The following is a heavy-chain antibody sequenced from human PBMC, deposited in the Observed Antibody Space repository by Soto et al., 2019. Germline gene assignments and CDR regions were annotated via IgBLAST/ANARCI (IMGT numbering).Heavy chain of an antibody. V-gene: IGHV3-33*01. CDR3: AREARYYYDSSGYYSPLDY. J-gene: IGHJ4*02. D-gene: IGHD3-22*01. Sequence: QVQLVESGGGVVQPGRSLRLSCAASGFTFSSYGTHWVRQAPGKGLEWVAVIWYDGSNKYYADSVKGRFTISRDNSKNTLYLQMNSLRAEDTAVYYCAREARYYYDSSGYYSPLDYWGQGTLVTVSS. CDR2: IWYDGSNK. CDR1: GFTFSSYG.